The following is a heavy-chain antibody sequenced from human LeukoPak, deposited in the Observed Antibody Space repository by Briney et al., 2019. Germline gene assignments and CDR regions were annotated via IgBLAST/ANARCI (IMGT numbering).Heavy chain of an antibody. J-gene: IGHJ4*02. D-gene: IGHD3-22*01. CDR2: ISGSGGST. Sequence: GGSLRLSCAASGFTFSSYAMSWVRQAPGKGLEWVSAISGSGGSTYYADSVKGRFTISRDNSKNALYLQMNSLRAEDTAVYYCAKDGGYYYDSSGRSFDYWGQGTLVTVSS. CDR1: GFTFSSYA. CDR3: AKDGGYYYDSSGRSFDY. V-gene: IGHV3-23*01.